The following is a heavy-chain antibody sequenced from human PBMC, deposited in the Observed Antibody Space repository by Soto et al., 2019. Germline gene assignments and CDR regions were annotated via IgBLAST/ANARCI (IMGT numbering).Heavy chain of an antibody. V-gene: IGHV3-48*03. CDR2: ISSSGSTI. J-gene: IGHJ5*02. CDR3: ARRLTGSGKKNWFDP. D-gene: IGHD3-10*01. CDR1: GFTFSSYE. Sequence: ESGGGLVQPGGSLRLSCAASGFTFSSYEMNWVRQAPGKGLEWVSYISSSGSTIYYADSVKGRFTISRDNAKNSLYLQMNSLRAEDTAVYYCARRLTGSGKKNWFDPWGQGTLVTVSS.